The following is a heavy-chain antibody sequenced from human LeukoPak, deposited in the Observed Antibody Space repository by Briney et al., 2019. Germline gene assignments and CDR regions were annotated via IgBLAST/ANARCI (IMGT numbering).Heavy chain of an antibody. CDR2: ISSSGNTI. CDR1: GFTFSGYG. V-gene: IGHV3-48*04. CDR3: ARDKNYYDSSGRRKVTDY. D-gene: IGHD3-22*01. J-gene: IGHJ4*02. Sequence: PGGSLRLSCAASGFTFSGYGMNWVRQAPGKGLEWVSYISSSGNTIYYADSMKGRFTISRDNAKNSLYLQMNSLRAEDTAIYYCARDKNYYDSSGRRKVTDYWGQGTLVTVSS.